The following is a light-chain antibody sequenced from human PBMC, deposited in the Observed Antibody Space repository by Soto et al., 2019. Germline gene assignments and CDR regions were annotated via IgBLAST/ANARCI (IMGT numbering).Light chain of an antibody. CDR2: DVS. CDR1: SSDVGGYNY. CDR3: SSYTTTIRV. Sequence: QSALTQPASVSGSPGQSITISCTGTSSDVGGYNYASWYQQHPGKAPKLMIYDVSNRPSGVSIRFSGSKSGNTASLTISGIQAEHEADSYCSSYTTTIRVFGGGTKLTVL. V-gene: IGLV2-14*01. J-gene: IGLJ3*02.